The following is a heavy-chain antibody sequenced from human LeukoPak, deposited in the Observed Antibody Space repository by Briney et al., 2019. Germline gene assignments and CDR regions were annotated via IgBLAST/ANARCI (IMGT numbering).Heavy chain of an antibody. CDR3: ARVLYDFWSGYQYYFDY. Sequence: SETLSLTCTVSGGSISSSGYYWGWIRQPPGKGLEWIGSMYYSGSTYYNPSLKSRVTISVDTSKNHFSLKLSSVTAADTAVYYCARVLYDFWSGYQYYFDYWGQGTLVTVSS. CDR1: GGSISSSGYY. CDR2: MYYSGST. D-gene: IGHD3-3*01. V-gene: IGHV4-39*07. J-gene: IGHJ4*02.